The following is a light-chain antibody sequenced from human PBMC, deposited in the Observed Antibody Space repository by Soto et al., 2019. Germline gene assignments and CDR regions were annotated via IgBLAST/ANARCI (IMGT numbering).Light chain of an antibody. CDR3: QQYYSTPPT. CDR2: WAS. J-gene: IGKJ5*01. CDR1: QSALYSSNNKNY. V-gene: IGKV4-1*01. Sequence: DIVMTQSPDSLPVSLGERATINCKSSQSALYSSNNKNYLAWYQQKPGQPPKLLIYWASARESGVPDRFSGSGSGTEFTLTIRRLQAEDVAVYYCQQYYSTPPTFGTGTRLEIK.